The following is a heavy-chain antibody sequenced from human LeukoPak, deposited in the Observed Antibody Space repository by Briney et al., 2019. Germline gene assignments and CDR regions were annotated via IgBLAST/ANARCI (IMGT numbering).Heavy chain of an antibody. Sequence: GGSLRLSCAASGFTFSSYAMHWVRQAPGKGLEYVSAISSNGGSTYYANSVKGRFTISRDNSKNTLYLQMGSLRAEDMAVYYCARGRKQWLANQGGFDYWGQGTLVTVSS. CDR1: GFTFSSYA. V-gene: IGHV3-64*01. CDR3: ARGRKQWLANQGGFDY. D-gene: IGHD6-19*01. CDR2: ISSNGGST. J-gene: IGHJ4*02.